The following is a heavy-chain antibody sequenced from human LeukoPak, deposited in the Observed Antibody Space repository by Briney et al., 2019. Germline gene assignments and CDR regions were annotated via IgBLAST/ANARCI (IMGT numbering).Heavy chain of an antibody. Sequence: SVKVSCKDSGGTFSSYAISWVRQAPGQGIEWMGRIIPIVGTAKYAQKMQGRVKITTEESTRTAYMELSSLRSEDTAVYYCARDGYSSGWFDYWGQGTLVTVSS. CDR1: GGTFSSYA. CDR2: IIPIVGTA. CDR3: ARDGYSSGWFDY. V-gene: IGHV1-69*05. D-gene: IGHD6-19*01. J-gene: IGHJ5*01.